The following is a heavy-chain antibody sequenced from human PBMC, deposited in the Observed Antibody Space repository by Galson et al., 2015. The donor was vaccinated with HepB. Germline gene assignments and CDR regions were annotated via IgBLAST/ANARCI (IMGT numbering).Heavy chain of an antibody. V-gene: IGHV3-21*01. J-gene: IGHJ4*02. CDR3: ATVEILVVRGGLRTRSYFDY. CDR2: ISSSSSYI. D-gene: IGHD3-10*01. CDR1: GITFNTYS. Sequence: SLRLSCAASGITFNTYSMNWVRQAPGKGQEWVSSISSSSSYIYYADSAKGRFTISRDNARNSLYLQMNSLRAEDTAVYHCATVEILVVRGGLRTRSYFDYWGRGTLVTVSS.